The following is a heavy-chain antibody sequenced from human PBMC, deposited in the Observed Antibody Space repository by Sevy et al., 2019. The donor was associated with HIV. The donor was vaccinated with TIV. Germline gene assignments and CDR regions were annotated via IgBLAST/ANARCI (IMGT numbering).Heavy chain of an antibody. V-gene: IGHV3-30*02. J-gene: IGHJ4*02. Sequence: GGSLRLSCAASGFTFSYSGMHWVRQAPGKGLEWLTFIQFDGSSQYYADSVKGRFTILRDNSKNTLYLQMNSLRGDDTAVYYCAKYTAAVGVGGFDYWGQGALVTVSS. CDR2: IQFDGSSQ. CDR1: GFTFSYSG. D-gene: IGHD2-8*01. CDR3: AKYTAAVGVGGFDY.